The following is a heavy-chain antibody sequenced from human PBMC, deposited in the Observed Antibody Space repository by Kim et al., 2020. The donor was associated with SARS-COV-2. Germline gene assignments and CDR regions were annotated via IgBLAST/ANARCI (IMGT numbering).Heavy chain of an antibody. D-gene: IGHD3-10*01. CDR3: AKDLDGWFGGWDYFDY. CDR2: ISGSGGST. V-gene: IGHV3-23*01. Sequence: GGSLRLSCAGSGFTFDNYAMTWVRQAPGKGLEWVSAISGSGGSTYFADSVKGRFTISRDNSKNTLYLQMNSLRADDTAVYYCAKDLDGWFGGWDYFDYWG. J-gene: IGHJ4*01. CDR1: GFTFDNYA.